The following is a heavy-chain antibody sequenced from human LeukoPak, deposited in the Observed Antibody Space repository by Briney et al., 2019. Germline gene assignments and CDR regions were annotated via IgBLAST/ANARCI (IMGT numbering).Heavy chain of an antibody. D-gene: IGHD1-26*01. CDR1: GGSVSGFY. CDR2: IFSSGST. V-gene: IGHV4-59*02. J-gene: IGHJ3*02. Sequence: PSETLSLTCTVSGGSVSGFYWSWIRQPPGKGLEWIGFIFSSGSTNYNPSVESRVTISTDKSKNQISLKLNSVTAADTAVYYCARVIRSRDAFDIWGQGTMVTVSS. CDR3: ARVIRSRDAFDI.